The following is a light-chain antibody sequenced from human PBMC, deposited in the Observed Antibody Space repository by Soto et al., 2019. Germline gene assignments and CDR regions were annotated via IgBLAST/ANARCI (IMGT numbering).Light chain of an antibody. J-gene: IGKJ1*01. Sequence: ETVLTQSPGTLSLSPGERATLSCRASQSVRSNYLAWYQQKPGQAPRLLIYNSSTRATGIPDRFSGCGSGTDFTLTISRLEPEDFALYYCQQYRDLPQTFGQGTKVEMK. CDR2: NSS. CDR1: QSVRSNY. V-gene: IGKV3-20*01. CDR3: QQYRDLPQT.